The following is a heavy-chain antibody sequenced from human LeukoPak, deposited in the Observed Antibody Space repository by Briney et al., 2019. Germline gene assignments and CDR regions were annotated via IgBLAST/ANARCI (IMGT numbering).Heavy chain of an antibody. V-gene: IGHV4-61*08. CDR1: GGSISSGGYS. J-gene: IGHJ1*01. CDR3: ARDTGVVVGYFQH. Sequence: SETLSLTCAVSGGSISSGGYSWSWIRQPPGKGLEWIGYIYYSGSTSYNPSLKSRITISVDTFKNQFSLKLSSVTAADTAVYYCARDTGVVVGYFQHWGQGTLVTVSS. CDR2: IYYSGST. D-gene: IGHD2-15*01.